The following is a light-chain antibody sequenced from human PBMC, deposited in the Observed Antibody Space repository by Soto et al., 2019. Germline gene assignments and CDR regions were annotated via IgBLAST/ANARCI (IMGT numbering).Light chain of an antibody. V-gene: IGKV3-20*01. CDR2: GTS. CDR3: QQYGSSIT. CDR1: QSFRGL. Sequence: EIVMTQSPVTLSLSPGERATLSCRASQSFRGLLAWYQQKPGQAPRLLIYGTSSRATGIPDRFSGSGSGTDFTLTISRLEPEDFAVFYCQQYGSSITFGQGTRLEIK. J-gene: IGKJ5*01.